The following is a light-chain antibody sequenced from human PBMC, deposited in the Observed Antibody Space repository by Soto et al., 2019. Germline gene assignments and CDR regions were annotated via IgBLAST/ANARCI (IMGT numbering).Light chain of an antibody. CDR1: QDIKSY. CDR2: PAS. Sequence: DIQLTQSPSFLSTSIGDRVTIACRASQDIKSYLAWYHQKPGKAPKLLIYPASTLQSGVPSRFSGSGSGTEFTLTISSLQPEDFATYHCQQVNDYPITFGQGTRLE. J-gene: IGKJ5*01. V-gene: IGKV1-9*01. CDR3: QQVNDYPIT.